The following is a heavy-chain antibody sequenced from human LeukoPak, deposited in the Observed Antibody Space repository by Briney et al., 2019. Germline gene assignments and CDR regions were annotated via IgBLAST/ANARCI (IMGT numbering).Heavy chain of an antibody. CDR3: AIATPYCRGSSCYPGWFDP. D-gene: IGHD2-15*01. CDR2: INHSGST. CDR1: GGSFGVYY. Sequence: SETLSLTCAVDGGSFGVYYWGSIRQPPGKGLEWIGEINHSGSTNYNPSLKSRVTISVDTSKNQFSLKLSSVTAADTAVYYFAIATPYCRGSSCYPGWFDPWGQGTLVTVSS. V-gene: IGHV4-34*01. J-gene: IGHJ5*02.